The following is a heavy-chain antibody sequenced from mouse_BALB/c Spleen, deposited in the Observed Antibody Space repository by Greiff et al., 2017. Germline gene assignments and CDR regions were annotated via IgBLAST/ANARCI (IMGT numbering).Heavy chain of an antibody. CDR3: ARECVYYGSRAWFAY. Sequence: VQLKESGPDLVKPGASVKISCKASGYSFTGYYMHWVQQSPGKRLDWIGRVNPNNGGTSYNQKFKGKAIFTVDNSSSTAFMELRSLTSEDAAVYYCARECVYYGSRAWFAYWGQGTLVTVSA. CDR2: VNPNNGGT. D-gene: IGHD1-1*01. V-gene: IGHV1-18*01. J-gene: IGHJ3*01. CDR1: GYSFTGYY.